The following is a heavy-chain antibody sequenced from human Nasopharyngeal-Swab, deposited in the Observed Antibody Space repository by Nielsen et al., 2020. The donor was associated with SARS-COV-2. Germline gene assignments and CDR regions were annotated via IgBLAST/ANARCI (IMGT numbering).Heavy chain of an antibody. CDR1: GYSFTSYW. CDR3: ARSSDTAMVSRYYYYGMDV. Sequence: GESLKISCKGSGYSFTSYWIGWVRQMPGKGLGWLGIIYPGDSDTRYSPSFQGQVTISADKSISTAYLQWSSLKASDTAMYYCARSSDTAMVSRYYYYGMDVWGQGTTVTVSS. CDR2: IYPGDSDT. V-gene: IGHV5-51*01. D-gene: IGHD5-18*01. J-gene: IGHJ6*02.